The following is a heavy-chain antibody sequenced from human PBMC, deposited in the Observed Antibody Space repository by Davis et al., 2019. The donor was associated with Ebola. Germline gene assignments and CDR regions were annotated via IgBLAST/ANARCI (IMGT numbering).Heavy chain of an antibody. J-gene: IGHJ6*02. CDR3: ARDSGKGYYDFWTANYYYYGMDV. CDR1: GYTFTSYG. D-gene: IGHD3-3*01. CDR2: ISAYNGNT. V-gene: IGHV1-18*01. Sequence: ASVKVSCKASGYTFTSYGISWVRQAPGQGLEWMGWISAYNGNTNYAQKLQGRVTMTTDTSTSTAYMELRSLRSDDTAVYYCARDSGKGYYDFWTANYYYYGMDVWGQGTTVTVSS.